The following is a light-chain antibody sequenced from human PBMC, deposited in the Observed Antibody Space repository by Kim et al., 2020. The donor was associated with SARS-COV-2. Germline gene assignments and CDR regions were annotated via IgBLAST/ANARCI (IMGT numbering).Light chain of an antibody. CDR2: ANA. CDR3: QSYGSSFSVV. V-gene: IGLV1-40*01. J-gene: IGLJ2*01. Sequence: GQRVTISCTGSSSNIGAGYDVHWYQQVPGTVPKLLIYANANRPSGVPDRFSGSKSGTSASLAITGLQAEDEADYYCQSYGSSFSVVFGGGTQLTVL. CDR1: SSNIGAGYD.